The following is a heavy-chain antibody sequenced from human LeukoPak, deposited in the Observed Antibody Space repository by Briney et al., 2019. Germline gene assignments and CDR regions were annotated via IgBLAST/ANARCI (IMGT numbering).Heavy chain of an antibody. V-gene: IGHV4-59*01. CDR2: IYYTAST. J-gene: IGHJ4*02. CDR1: GGSISTYY. CDR3: ARSYYGSGSYYSFDY. Sequence: SETLSLTCTVSGGSISTYYWSWIRQPPGKGLEWIGYIYYTASTNYNPSLKSRVTISVDTSKSQFSLKLSSVTAADTADYYCARSYYGSGSYYSFDYWGQGTLVTVSS. D-gene: IGHD3-10*01.